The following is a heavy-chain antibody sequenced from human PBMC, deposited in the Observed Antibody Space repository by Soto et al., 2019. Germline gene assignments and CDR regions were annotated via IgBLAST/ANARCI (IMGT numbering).Heavy chain of an antibody. D-gene: IGHD2-15*01. CDR3: ARDVVCLCAGRCTLNDFEL. Sequence: QALLEQSGAEMKKPGASLTVSCKASAGTFNSYAISWVRQAPGQGLEWMGGIIPIFGITNYAQKFRDRLTLTADRVTDTAYKELISLTSDDTAVYYCARDVVCLCAGRCTLNDFELWGRGTSVTVSS. CDR1: AGTFNSYA. CDR2: IIPIFGIT. V-gene: IGHV1-69*17. J-gene: IGHJ3*01.